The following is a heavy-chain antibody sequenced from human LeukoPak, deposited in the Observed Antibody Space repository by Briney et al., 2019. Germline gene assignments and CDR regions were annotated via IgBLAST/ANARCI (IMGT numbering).Heavy chain of an antibody. D-gene: IGHD6-19*01. CDR3: ARFLAGYSSGNDAFDI. CDR2: IYYSGST. Sequence: SETLSLTCTVSGGSISPYYWSWIRQPPGKGLEWIGYIYYSGSTNYNPSLKSRVTISVDTSKNQFSLKLSSVTAADTAVYYCARFLAGYSSGNDAFDIWGQGTMVTVSS. CDR1: GGSISPYY. J-gene: IGHJ3*02. V-gene: IGHV4-59*12.